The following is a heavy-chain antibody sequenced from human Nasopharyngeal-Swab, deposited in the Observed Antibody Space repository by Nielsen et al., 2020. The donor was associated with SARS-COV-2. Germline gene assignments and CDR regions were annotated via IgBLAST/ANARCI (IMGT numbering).Heavy chain of an antibody. D-gene: IGHD3-10*01. Sequence: GGSLTLSCAASGFTYSGYVMSWVRQAPGKGLEWVSAISGSGSSTYYADSVEGRFTISRDKSSNTLYLQMNSLRGEYTALYYCAKNYGSGGYRSSNYYYDGMDVWGQGTTVTVSS. J-gene: IGHJ6*02. CDR2: ISGSGSST. CDR3: AKNYGSGGYRSSNYYYDGMDV. V-gene: IGHV3-23*01. CDR1: GFTYSGYV.